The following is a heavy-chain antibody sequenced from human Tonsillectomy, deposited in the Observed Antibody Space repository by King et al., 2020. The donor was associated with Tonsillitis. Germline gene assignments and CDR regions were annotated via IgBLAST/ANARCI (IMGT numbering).Heavy chain of an antibody. D-gene: IGHD3-22*01. CDR3: ARDIGPYYYHSSGPLNP. Sequence: QLQESGPGLVKPSQTLSLTCTVSGGSISSGGYYWSWIRQHPGKGLEWIGYIYYSGSTYYNPSLKSRVTMSIDTSKNQFSLKLSSVTAADTAVYHCARDIGPYYYHSSGPLNPWGQGTLVTVSS. CDR2: IYYSGST. J-gene: IGHJ5*02. CDR1: GGSISSGGYY. V-gene: IGHV4-31*03.